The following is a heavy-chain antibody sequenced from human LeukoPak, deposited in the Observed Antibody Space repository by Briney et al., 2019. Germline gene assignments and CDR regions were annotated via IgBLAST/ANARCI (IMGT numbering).Heavy chain of an antibody. CDR3: ARDLWFDGGDDDN. CDR1: GFTFSSYS. D-gene: IGHD3-10*01. Sequence: GGSLRLSCAASGFTFSSYSMNWVRQAPGKGLEWVSSISSSSSYIYYADSVKGRFTISRDNAKNSLYLQMNSLRAEDTAVYYCARDLWFDGGDDDNWGQGTLVTVSS. V-gene: IGHV3-21*01. J-gene: IGHJ4*02. CDR2: ISSSSSYI.